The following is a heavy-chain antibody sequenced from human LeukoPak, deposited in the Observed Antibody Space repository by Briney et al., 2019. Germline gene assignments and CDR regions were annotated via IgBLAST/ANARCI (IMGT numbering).Heavy chain of an antibody. Sequence: PSETLSLTCTVSGVSISSSSYYWGWIRQPPGKGLEWIGSIYYSGNTYYNPSLKSRVTISVDTSKNQFSLKLSSVTAADTAVYYCARGTYYDILTGDYWGQGTLVTVSS. CDR2: IYYSGNT. CDR3: ARGTYYDILTGDY. D-gene: IGHD3-9*01. CDR1: GVSISSSSYY. J-gene: IGHJ4*02. V-gene: IGHV4-39*01.